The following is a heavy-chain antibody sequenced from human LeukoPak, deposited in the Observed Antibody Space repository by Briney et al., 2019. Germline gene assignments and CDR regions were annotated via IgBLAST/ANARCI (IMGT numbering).Heavy chain of an antibody. D-gene: IGHD4-17*01. CDR3: ARVDAYGAGPGDY. V-gene: IGHV3-74*01. CDR1: GFTFNSYW. CDR2: INSDGSST. Sequence: GGSLTLSCAASGFTFNSYWMHWLGPAPGKGRVWVSRINSDGSSTSYADSVKGRFTISRDTAKNQLYLQMNSLTAEDTAVYYCARVDAYGAGPGDYWGQGTMVTVSS. J-gene: IGHJ4*02.